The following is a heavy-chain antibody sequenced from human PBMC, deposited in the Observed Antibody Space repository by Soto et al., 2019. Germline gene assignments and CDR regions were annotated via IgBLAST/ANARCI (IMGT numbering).Heavy chain of an antibody. CDR1: GYTFISYG. V-gene: IGHV1-18*01. Sequence: QVQLVQSGAEVKKPGASVKVSCKASGYTFISYGDTWVRQAPGQGLEWMGWIGPYNGNTNYAQKVQGRVTMTTDTATSTAYMELRSLRSDDTAVYYCARSSSSGWFDPWGQGTLVTVSS. D-gene: IGHD6-19*01. CDR3: ARSSSSGWFDP. J-gene: IGHJ5*02. CDR2: IGPYNGNT.